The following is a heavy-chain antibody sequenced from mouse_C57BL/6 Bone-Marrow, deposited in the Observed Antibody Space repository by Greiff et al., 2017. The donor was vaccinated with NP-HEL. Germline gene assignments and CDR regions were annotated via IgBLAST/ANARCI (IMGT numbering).Heavy chain of an antibody. V-gene: IGHV14-4*01. J-gene: IGHJ4*01. CDR1: GFNIKDDY. CDR2: IDPENGDT. Sequence: EVQGVESGAELVRPGASVKLSCTASGFNIKDDYMHWVKQRPEQGLEWIGWIDPENGDTEYASKFQGKATITADTSSNTAYLQLSSLTSEDTAVYYCTTCYYGSSPYYAMDYWGQGTSVTVSS. CDR3: TTCYYGSSPYYAMDY. D-gene: IGHD1-1*01.